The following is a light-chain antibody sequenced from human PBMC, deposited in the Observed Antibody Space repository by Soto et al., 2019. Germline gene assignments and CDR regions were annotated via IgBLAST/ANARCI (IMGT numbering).Light chain of an antibody. CDR1: QSISSY. V-gene: IGKV1-39*01. J-gene: IGKJ1*01. CDR3: LQDINYPWT. Sequence: DIQMTQSPSSLSASVGDRVTITCRASQSISSYLNWYQQKPGKAPKLLIYAASNLQSGVPSRFSGSGSGTDFTLTISSLQPEDFATYYCLQDINYPWTFGQGTKVDIK. CDR2: AAS.